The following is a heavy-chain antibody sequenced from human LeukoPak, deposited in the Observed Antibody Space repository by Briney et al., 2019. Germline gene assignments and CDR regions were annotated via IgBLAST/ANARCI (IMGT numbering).Heavy chain of an antibody. D-gene: IGHD6-19*01. CDR2: INPNSGGT. Sequence: ASVKVSCKASGYTFTGYYMHWVRQAPGQGLEWMGWINPNSGGTNYVQKFQGRVTMTRDTSISTAYMELSRLRSDDTAVYYCARVRIAVAGTGAFDIWGQGTMVTVSS. CDR1: GYTFTGYY. CDR3: ARVRIAVAGTGAFDI. V-gene: IGHV1-2*02. J-gene: IGHJ3*02.